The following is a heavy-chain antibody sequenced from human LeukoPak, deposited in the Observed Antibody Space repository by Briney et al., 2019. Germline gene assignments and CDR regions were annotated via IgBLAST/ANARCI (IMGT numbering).Heavy chain of an antibody. CDR2: ISLSSSYI. J-gene: IGHJ4*02. D-gene: IGHD3-10*01. Sequence: GGSLRLSWAASGFTFSSYSLNWVRQVPGKGLEWVSSISLSSSYIYYADSVKGRFTISRDNAKKSLYLQMNSLRAEDTAVYYCARWLAGAVRGVIGFDYWGQGTLVTVSS. CDR1: GFTFSSYS. CDR3: ARWLAGAVRGVIGFDY. V-gene: IGHV3-21*01.